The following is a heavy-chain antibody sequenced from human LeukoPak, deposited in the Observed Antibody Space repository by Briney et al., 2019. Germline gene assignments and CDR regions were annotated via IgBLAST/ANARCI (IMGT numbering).Heavy chain of an antibody. Sequence: GGSLRLSCAASGFTFSSYGMHWVRQAPGKGLEWVAVISYDGSNKYYADSVKGRFTISRDNSKNTLYLQMNSLRAEDTAVYYCAKSRSGYYRYWGQGTLVTVSS. CDR3: AKSRSGYYRY. CDR2: ISYDGSNK. D-gene: IGHD3-3*01. J-gene: IGHJ4*02. V-gene: IGHV3-30*18. CDR1: GFTFSSYG.